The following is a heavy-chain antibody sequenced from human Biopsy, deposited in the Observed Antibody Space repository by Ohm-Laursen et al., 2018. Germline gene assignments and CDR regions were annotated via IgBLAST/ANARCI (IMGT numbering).Heavy chain of an antibody. CDR1: GFTFSGFS. V-gene: IGHV3-21*01. CDR2: ISASGTHI. D-gene: IGHD2-8*01. CDR3: ARDGEAKYCKHGVCPSDF. Sequence: SLTLSCAASGFTFSGFSMNWVRQAPGNGLEWVSFISASGTHIYYTDSVKGRFTVSRDNGKNSVYLQMNSLRVEDTAVYYCARDGEAKYCKHGVCPSDFWGQGTLVTVSS. J-gene: IGHJ4*02.